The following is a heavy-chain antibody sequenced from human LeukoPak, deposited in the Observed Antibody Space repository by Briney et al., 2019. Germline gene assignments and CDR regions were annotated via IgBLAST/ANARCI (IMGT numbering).Heavy chain of an antibody. D-gene: IGHD3-22*01. V-gene: IGHV4-4*07. Sequence: SETLSLTCTVSGGSISSYYWSWIRQPAGKGLEWIGRIYTSGSTNYNPSLKSRVTMSVDTSKNQFSLKLSSVTAADTAVYYCAREAALAGTVYDSSDLDAFDIWGQGTMVTVSS. CDR2: IYTSGST. CDR1: GGSISSYY. J-gene: IGHJ3*02. CDR3: AREAALAGTVYDSSDLDAFDI.